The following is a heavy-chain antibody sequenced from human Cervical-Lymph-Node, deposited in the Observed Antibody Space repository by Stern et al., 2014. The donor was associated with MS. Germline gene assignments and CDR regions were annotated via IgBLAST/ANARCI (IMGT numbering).Heavy chain of an antibody. CDR2: VNSDGSST. J-gene: IGHJ4*02. V-gene: IGHV3-74*01. CDR3: ARDNPRSGYTSS. Sequence: EVKLVESGGGLVQPGGSLRLSCAASGFTFGSYWMHWVRQAPGKGLAWVSRVNSDGSSTSYADSVKGRFTISRDNAKNTLYLQMNSLRAEDTAVYYCARDNPRSGYTSSWGQGTLVTVSS. D-gene: IGHD5-12*01. CDR1: GFTFGSYW.